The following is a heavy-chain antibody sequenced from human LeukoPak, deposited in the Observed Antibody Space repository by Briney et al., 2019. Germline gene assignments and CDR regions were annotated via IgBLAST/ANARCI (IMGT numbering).Heavy chain of an antibody. CDR2: IIPIFGTA. CDR3: AGRYCSDGRCDSSYYYYYGMDV. Sequence: SVKVSCKASGGTLNSFTISWVRQAPGQGLEWVGGIIPIFGTANFAQKVQGGVTITADESTNTAYVELSSLRSEDPDVYYYAGRYCSDGRCDSSYYYYYGMDVWGQGTTVTVSS. J-gene: IGHJ6*02. CDR1: GGTLNSFT. D-gene: IGHD2-15*01. V-gene: IGHV1-69*13.